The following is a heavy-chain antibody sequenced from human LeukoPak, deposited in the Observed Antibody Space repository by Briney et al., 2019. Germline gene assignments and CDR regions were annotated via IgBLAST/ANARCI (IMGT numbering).Heavy chain of an antibody. V-gene: IGHV3-21*01. CDR1: GFAFSTYS. J-gene: IGHJ6*02. D-gene: IGHD3-22*01. CDR2: ISVNRAAI. Sequence: PGGSLRLSCAASGFAFSTYSMNWVRQPPGQGLKWVASISVNRAAISYAYSVRGRVTISTDNAKNSLHLQMDSLRAEDTAIYYCTKHITTDATTPFYYGMDVWGQGTTVTVSS. CDR3: TKHITTDATTPFYYGMDV.